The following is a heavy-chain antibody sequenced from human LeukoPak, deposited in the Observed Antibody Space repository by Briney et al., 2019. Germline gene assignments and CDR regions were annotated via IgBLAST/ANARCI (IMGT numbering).Heavy chain of an antibody. CDR1: GDSVSSNNAA. J-gene: IGHJ6*02. CDR2: TYYRSKWYN. Sequence: SQTLSLTCAISGDSVSSNNAAWNWIRQSPSRGLEWLGRTYYRSKWYNDYAVSVKSRITINPGTSKNQFSLQLNSVTPEDTAVYYCARGVKYLSTGTTASFYGMDVWGQGTTVTVSS. D-gene: IGHD4-11*01. CDR3: ARGVKYLSTGTTASFYGMDV. V-gene: IGHV6-1*01.